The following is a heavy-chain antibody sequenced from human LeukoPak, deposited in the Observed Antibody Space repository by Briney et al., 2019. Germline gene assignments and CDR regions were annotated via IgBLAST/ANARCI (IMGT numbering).Heavy chain of an antibody. D-gene: IGHD1-26*01. J-gene: IGHJ4*02. V-gene: IGHV3-74*01. CDR3: ASLAGATEFDS. Sequence: GGSLRLSCAASGFTFSSYCMHWVRQAPAKGLVWVSRINTDGSSTSHAVSVQGRFTISRDNAKNTLYVQMNSLRDEDTAVYYCASLAGATEFDSWGQGNVVTIS. CDR2: INTDGSST. CDR1: GFTFSSYC.